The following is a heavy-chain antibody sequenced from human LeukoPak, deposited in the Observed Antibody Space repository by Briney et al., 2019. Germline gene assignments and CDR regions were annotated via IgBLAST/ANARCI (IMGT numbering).Heavy chain of an antibody. V-gene: IGHV3-53*01. CDR2: IYSSGMT. J-gene: IGHJ4*02. CDR3: ARDLYGVSHVY. D-gene: IGHD4-17*01. CDR1: GFTVSSNY. Sequence: GSLRLSCAASGFTVSSNYMSWVRQAPGKGLEWVSVIYSSGMTYYADSVKGRFTISRDNSKNTLYFHMNSLRAEDTAVYYCARDLYGVSHVYWGQGTLVTVSS.